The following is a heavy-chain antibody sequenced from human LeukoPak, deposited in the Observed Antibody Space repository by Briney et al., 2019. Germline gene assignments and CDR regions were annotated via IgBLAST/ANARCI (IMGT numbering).Heavy chain of an antibody. CDR3: ARGWYSSGWYSYFDY. V-gene: IGHV1-2*02. J-gene: IGHJ4*02. D-gene: IGHD6-19*01. Sequence: GASVKVSCKASGYTFTGYYMHWVRQAPGQGLEWMGWINPNSGGTNYAQKFQGRVTMTRDTSISTAYMELSRLRSDDTAVYYCARGWYSSGWYSYFDYWGQGTLVTVSS. CDR1: GYTFTGYY. CDR2: INPNSGGT.